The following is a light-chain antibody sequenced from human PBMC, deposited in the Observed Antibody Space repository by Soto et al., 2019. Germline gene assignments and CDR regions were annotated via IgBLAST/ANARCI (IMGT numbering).Light chain of an antibody. J-gene: IGLJ3*02. CDR3: CSYAGGNTWV. V-gene: IGLV2-23*02. CDR2: EVS. Sequence: QSVLTQPASVSGSPGQSITISCTGTSSDVGGYNYVSWYQQHPGKAPKLMIYEVSNRPSGVSNRFSGSKSGNTASLTISGLQAEDEADYYCCSYAGGNTWVFGGGTKLTVL. CDR1: SSDVGGYNY.